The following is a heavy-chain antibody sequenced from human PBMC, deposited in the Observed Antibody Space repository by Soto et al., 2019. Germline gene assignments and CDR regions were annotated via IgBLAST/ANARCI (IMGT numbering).Heavy chain of an antibody. CDR1: GFTFSSFG. Sequence: GGSLRLSCAASGFTFSSFGMTWVRQAPGKGLEWVSSISSSSSYIYYADSVKGRFTISRDNAKNSLYLQMNSLRAEDTAVYYCARERGYCSSTSCSPLYGMGVWGQGTTVTVSS. J-gene: IGHJ6*02. CDR3: ARERGYCSSTSCSPLYGMGV. V-gene: IGHV3-21*01. D-gene: IGHD2-2*01. CDR2: ISSSSSYI.